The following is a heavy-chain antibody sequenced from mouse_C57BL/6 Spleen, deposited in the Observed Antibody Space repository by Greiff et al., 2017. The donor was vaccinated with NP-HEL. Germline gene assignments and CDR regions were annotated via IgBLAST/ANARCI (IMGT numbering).Heavy chain of an antibody. CDR1: GYTFTSYW. V-gene: IGHV1-69*01. Sequence: QVQLQQPGAELVMPGASVKLSCKASGYTFTSYWMHWVKQRPGQGLEWIGEIDPSDSYTNYNQKFKGKSTLTVDKSSSTAYMQLSSLTSEDAAVYYFARGGVTTVVATDYAMDYWGQGTSVTVAS. D-gene: IGHD1-1*01. CDR3: ARGGVTTVVATDYAMDY. CDR2: IDPSDSYT. J-gene: IGHJ4*01.